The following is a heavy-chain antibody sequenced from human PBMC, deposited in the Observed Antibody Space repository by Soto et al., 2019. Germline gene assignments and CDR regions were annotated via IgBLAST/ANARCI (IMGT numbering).Heavy chain of an antibody. CDR1: GFTFSSYG. D-gene: IGHD6-13*01. Sequence: GGSLRLSCAASGFTFSSYGMHWVRQAPGKGLEWVAVIWYDGSNKYYADSVKGRFTISRENSKNTLYLQMNSLRAEDTAVYYCARGYSSSWPYFDYWGQGTLVTVSS. CDR3: ARGYSSSWPYFDY. CDR2: IWYDGSNK. J-gene: IGHJ4*02. V-gene: IGHV3-33*01.